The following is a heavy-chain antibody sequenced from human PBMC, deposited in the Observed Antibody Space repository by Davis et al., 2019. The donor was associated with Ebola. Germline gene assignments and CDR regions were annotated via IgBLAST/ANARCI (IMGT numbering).Heavy chain of an antibody. D-gene: IGHD3-3*01. Sequence: GESLKISCAASGFAFRTFGMHWVRQAPGKGPEWVAFIRYGGSNKYYVDSAKGRFTISRDNSKNTLYLQMNSLRVEDTAVYYCAKDRSPDYELWSGYATFDNWGQGTLVTASS. V-gene: IGHV3-30*02. CDR2: IRYGGSNK. J-gene: IGHJ4*02. CDR3: AKDRSPDYELWSGYATFDN. CDR1: GFAFRTFG.